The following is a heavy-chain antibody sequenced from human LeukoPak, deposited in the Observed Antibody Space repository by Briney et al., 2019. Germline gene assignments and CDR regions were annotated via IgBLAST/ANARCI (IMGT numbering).Heavy chain of an antibody. D-gene: IGHD3-22*01. CDR3: AREYYYDSSPHFDY. CDR1: GGSVSSGSYY. CDR2: IYYSGST. J-gene: IGHJ4*02. Sequence: SETLSLTCTVSGGSVSSGSYYWSWIRQPPGKGLEWIGYIYYSGSTNYNPSLKSRVTISVDTSKNQFSLKLSSVTAADTAVYYCAREYYYDSSPHFDYWGQGTLVAVSS. V-gene: IGHV4-61*01.